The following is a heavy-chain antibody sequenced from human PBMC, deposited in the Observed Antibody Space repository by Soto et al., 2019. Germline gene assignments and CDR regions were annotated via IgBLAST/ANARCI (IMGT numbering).Heavy chain of an antibody. CDR1: GYTFTSYY. Sequence: QVQLVQSGAEVKKPGASVKVSCKASGYTFTSYYMHWVRQAPGQGLEWMGIINPSGGSTSYAQKFQGRVTMTRDTSTSTVYIELRRLRSEDTAVYYCASEEHFSTALRQWGYWGHGPLVTVSS. J-gene: IGHJ4*01. CDR2: INPSGGST. D-gene: IGHD2-2*01. CDR3: ASEEHFSTALRQWGY. V-gene: IGHV1-46*01.